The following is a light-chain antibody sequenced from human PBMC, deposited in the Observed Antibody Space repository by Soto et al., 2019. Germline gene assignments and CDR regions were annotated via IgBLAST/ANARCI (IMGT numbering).Light chain of an antibody. CDR2: KVS. Sequence: DVVMTQSPLSLPVTLGQPASISCRSSQSLVYSDGNTYLNWFQQRPGPSPRRLIYKVSNRDSGVPDRFSGSGSGTDFTLKISRVEAEDVGVYYCMQGTHWPVTFGQGTKVEIK. J-gene: IGKJ1*01. V-gene: IGKV2-30*01. CDR1: QSLVYSDGNTY. CDR3: MQGTHWPVT.